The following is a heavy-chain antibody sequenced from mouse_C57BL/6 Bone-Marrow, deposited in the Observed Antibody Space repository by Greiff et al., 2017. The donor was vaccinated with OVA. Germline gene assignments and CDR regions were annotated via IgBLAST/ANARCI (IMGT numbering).Heavy chain of an antibody. Sequence: QVQLQQPGAELVKPGASVKLSCKASGYTFTSYWMHWVKQRPGQGLEWIGMIHPNSGSTNYNEKFKSKATLTVDKSSSTAYMELRRLTSEDSAVYYCAKGGFAYWGQGTLVTVSA. CDR3: AKGGFAY. CDR1: GYTFTSYW. J-gene: IGHJ3*01. CDR2: IHPNSGST. V-gene: IGHV1-64*01.